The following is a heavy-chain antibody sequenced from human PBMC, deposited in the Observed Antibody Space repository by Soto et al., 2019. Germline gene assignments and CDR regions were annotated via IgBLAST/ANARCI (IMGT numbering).Heavy chain of an antibody. CDR2: IHFSGST. CDR3: ARQYSNAFDY. D-gene: IGHD1-26*01. J-gene: IGHJ4*02. Sequence: QVQLQESGPGLVKPSETLSLTCTVSGGSISSYYWSWIRQAPGKGLEWIGYIHFSGSTKYNPSLKSRVTTSIDTSNNQFSLKVTSVTAADTAVYYCARQYSNAFDYWGQGTLVTVSS. CDR1: GGSISSYY. V-gene: IGHV4-59*08.